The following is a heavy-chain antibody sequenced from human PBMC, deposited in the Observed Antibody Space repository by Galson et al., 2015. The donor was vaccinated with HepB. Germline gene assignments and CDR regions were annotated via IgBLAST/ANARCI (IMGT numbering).Heavy chain of an antibody. CDR1: GFTFSSYA. D-gene: IGHD3-10*01. V-gene: IGHV3-30*04. CDR3: ARDPVVRGAPMGGFDY. J-gene: IGHJ4*02. CDR2: ISSDGSNK. Sequence: SLRLSCAASGFTFSSYAMHWVRQAPGKGLEWVAIISSDGSNKYYADSVKGRFTISRDNSKNTLYLQMNGLRAEDTAVYYCARDPVVRGAPMGGFDYWGQGTLVTVSS.